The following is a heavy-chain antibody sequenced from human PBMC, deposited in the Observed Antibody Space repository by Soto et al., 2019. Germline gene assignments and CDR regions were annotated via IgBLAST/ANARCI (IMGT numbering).Heavy chain of an antibody. CDR2: IIPIFATT. Sequence: VXVSCNASAGTFSIYTFTWVRQAPGQGLECIGGIIPIFATTNYAQKIQGRVTITADEYTRTAYKELTRLTSEDTAVYYCARRVDYAPDAFDIWGQGTLVTVSS. D-gene: IGHD3-16*01. CDR1: AGTFSIYT. J-gene: IGHJ3*02. CDR3: ARRVDYAPDAFDI. V-gene: IGHV1-69*13.